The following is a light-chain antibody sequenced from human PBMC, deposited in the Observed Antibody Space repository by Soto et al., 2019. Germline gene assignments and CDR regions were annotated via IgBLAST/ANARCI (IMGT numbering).Light chain of an antibody. V-gene: IGLV1-47*01. CDR2: KTD. CDR3: ASWDDSVRGVL. J-gene: IGLJ2*01. CDR1: NSNIGGRHY. Sequence: QSVLTQPPSASGTPGRRVTISGSGSNSNIGGRHYVFGYHQFPGTPPKLLIYKTDQRPSGVPDRFSASQSGTSASLDISGLQSEDEADYYCASWDDSVRGVLFGGGTTLTVL.